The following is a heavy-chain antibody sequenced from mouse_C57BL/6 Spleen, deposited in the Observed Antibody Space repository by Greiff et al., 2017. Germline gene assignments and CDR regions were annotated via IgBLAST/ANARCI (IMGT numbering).Heavy chain of an antibody. CDR1: GYAFSSSW. J-gene: IGHJ4*01. Sequence: QVQLQQSGPELVKPGASVKISCKASGYAFSSSWMNWVKQRPGKGLEWIGRIYPGDGDTNYNGKFKGKATLTADKSSSPAYMQLSSLTSEDSAVCFCARSLYYSNWVDYWGQGTSVTVSS. CDR2: IYPGDGDT. V-gene: IGHV1-82*01. CDR3: ARSLYYSNWVDY. D-gene: IGHD2-5*01.